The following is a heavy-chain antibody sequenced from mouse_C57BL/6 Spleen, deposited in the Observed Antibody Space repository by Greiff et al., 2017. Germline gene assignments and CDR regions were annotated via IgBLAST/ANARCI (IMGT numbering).Heavy chain of an antibody. V-gene: IGHV1-59*01. Sequence: QVQLQQSGAELVRPGTSVKLSCKASGYTFTSYWMHWVKQRPGQGLEWIGVIDPSDSYTNYNQKFKGKATLTVDTSSSTAYMQLSSLTSKYSAVYCCARSPYVSLDYWGQGTTLTVSS. J-gene: IGHJ2*01. CDR2: IDPSDSYT. D-gene: IGHD2-14*01. CDR3: ARSPYVSLDY. CDR1: GYTFTSYW.